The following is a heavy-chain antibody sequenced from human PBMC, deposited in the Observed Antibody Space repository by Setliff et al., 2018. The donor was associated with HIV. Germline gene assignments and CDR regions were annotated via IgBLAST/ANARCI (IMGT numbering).Heavy chain of an antibody. CDR3: ARRKWLQLGADFPAAFDI. Sequence: GESLKISCKGSGYSFTNYWIGWVRQMPGKGLEWMGIIYPGDSDIRYTPSFRGLVTISADKSITTAYLQWSILKASDTAMYYCARRKWLQLGADFPAAFDIWGQGTMVTVSS. CDR1: GYSFTNYW. CDR2: IYPGDSDI. V-gene: IGHV5-51*01. D-gene: IGHD5-12*01. J-gene: IGHJ3*02.